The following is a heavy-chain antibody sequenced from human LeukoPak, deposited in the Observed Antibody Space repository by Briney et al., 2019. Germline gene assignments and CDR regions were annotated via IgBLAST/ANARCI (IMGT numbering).Heavy chain of an antibody. Sequence: ASVKVSCKASGYTFTGYYMHWVRQAPGQGLEWMGWINPNSGGTNYAQKFQGRVTMTRDTSISTAYVELSRLRSDDTAVYYCARDTGITMRFDPWGQGTLVTVSS. D-gene: IGHD3-22*01. CDR3: ARDTGITMRFDP. CDR1: GYTFTGYY. CDR2: INPNSGGT. J-gene: IGHJ5*02. V-gene: IGHV1-2*02.